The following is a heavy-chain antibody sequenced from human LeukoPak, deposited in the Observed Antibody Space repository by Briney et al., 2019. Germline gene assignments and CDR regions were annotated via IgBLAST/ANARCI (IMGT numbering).Heavy chain of an antibody. CDR3: ARTSPRAATFDY. CDR2: IYTSGTT. Sequence: SETLSFTCAVSGGSISSYYWSWIRQPAGKGLEWIGRIYTSGTTNYNPSLKRRVTMSVDTSKNQFSLNLNSVTAADTAVYYCARTSPRAATFDYWGQGTLVTVSS. CDR1: GGSISSYY. D-gene: IGHD2-15*01. J-gene: IGHJ4*02. V-gene: IGHV4-4*07.